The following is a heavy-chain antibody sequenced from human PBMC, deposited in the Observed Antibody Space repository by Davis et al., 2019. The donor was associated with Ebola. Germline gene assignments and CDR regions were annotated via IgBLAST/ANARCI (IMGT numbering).Heavy chain of an antibody. Sequence: GESLKISCVASGFTFSSYAMSWVRQAPGKGLEWVSAISGSGGSTYYADSVKGRFTISRDNSKNTLYLQMNSLRAEDTAVYYCAKGSSYSSPYDYWGQGTLVTVSS. J-gene: IGHJ4*02. CDR1: GFTFSSYA. V-gene: IGHV3-23*01. D-gene: IGHD6-6*01. CDR2: ISGSGGST. CDR3: AKGSSYSSPYDY.